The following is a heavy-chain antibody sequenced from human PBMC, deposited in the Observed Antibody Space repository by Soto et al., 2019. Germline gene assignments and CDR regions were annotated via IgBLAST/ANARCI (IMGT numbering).Heavy chain of an antibody. V-gene: IGHV4-61*01. Sequence: SDTLSLTCIFSDGTVRSGSYYWSWIRQPPGKGLEWIGETDHSGSTNYNPSLKSRVTISVDTSRNQFSLRLSSVTAADTAVYYCARGRSMDVWGQGTTVTVA. CDR1: DGTVRSGSYY. CDR2: TDHSGST. CDR3: ARGRSMDV. J-gene: IGHJ6*02.